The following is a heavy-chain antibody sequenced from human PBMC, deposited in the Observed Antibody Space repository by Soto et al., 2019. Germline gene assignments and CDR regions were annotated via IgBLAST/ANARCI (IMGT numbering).Heavy chain of an antibody. J-gene: IGHJ3*02. Sequence: GGSLRLSCAASGFNFNSYTINWVRQAPGERLEWLSSISSSGYIFSTDSVRGRFTISRDNAKNSLYLQMNSLRAEDTAVYYCARAVAGAFDIWGQGTMVTVSS. V-gene: IGHV3-21*01. D-gene: IGHD2-15*01. CDR1: GFNFNSYT. CDR2: ISSSGYI. CDR3: ARAVAGAFDI.